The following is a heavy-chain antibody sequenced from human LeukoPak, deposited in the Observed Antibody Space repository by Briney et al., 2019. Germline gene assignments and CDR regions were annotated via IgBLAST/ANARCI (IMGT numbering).Heavy chain of an antibody. D-gene: IGHD2-15*01. V-gene: IGHV4-59*02. J-gene: IGHJ4*02. CDR2: VHSSGST. CDR1: GGSVSGHY. Sequence: SESLSLTCSVSGGSVSGHYWSWIRQPPGKGLGWIGYVHSSGSTSYNPSLKGRITILVDTSQNQFSLKLTSVTAADSAVYYCARVGDTSSYYYFFDYWGQGTLVTASS. CDR3: ARVGDTSSYYYFFDY.